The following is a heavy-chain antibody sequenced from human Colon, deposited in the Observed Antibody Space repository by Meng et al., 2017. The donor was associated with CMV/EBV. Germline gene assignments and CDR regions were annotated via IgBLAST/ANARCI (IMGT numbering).Heavy chain of an antibody. V-gene: IGHV3-73*01. Sequence: GGSLRLSCAASGFIFSGSAMHWVRQASGKGLEWVGRIRSKANSYATAYVASVKGRFTISRDDSKNTAYLQMNSLKTEDTAVYYCASLDKLTGDSLDYWGQGTLVTVSS. CDR2: IRSKANSYAT. J-gene: IGHJ4*02. CDR3: ASLDKLTGDSLDY. CDR1: GFIFSGSA. D-gene: IGHD7-27*01.